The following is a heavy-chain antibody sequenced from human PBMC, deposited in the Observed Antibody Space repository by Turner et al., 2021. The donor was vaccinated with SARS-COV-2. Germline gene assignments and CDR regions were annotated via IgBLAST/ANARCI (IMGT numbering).Heavy chain of an antibody. Sequence: GGLVQPGRSLRLSCAASGFTFDDYAMHWVRQAPGKGLEWVSGITWNRGTIGYADSMKGRFTISSDNAKNSLYLQINSLRAEHTALNYCAKDKLKATYYYESRGHYGFDYWGQGTMVTVSS. J-gene: IGHJ4*02. CDR2: ITWNRGTI. CDR3: AKDKLKATYYYESRGHYGFDY. D-gene: IGHD3-22*01. CDR1: GFTFDDYA. V-gene: IGHV3-9*01.